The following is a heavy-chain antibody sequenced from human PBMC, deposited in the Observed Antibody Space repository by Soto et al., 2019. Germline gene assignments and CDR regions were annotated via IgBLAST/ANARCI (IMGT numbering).Heavy chain of an antibody. CDR2: ISYDGSNK. D-gene: IGHD3-3*01. CDR3: AKDLRYDFWSGYLSHTPTPPKYYGMDV. J-gene: IGHJ6*02. CDR1: GFTFSSYG. Sequence: GGSLRLSCAASGFTFSSYGMHWVRQAPGKGLEWVAVISYDGSNKYYADSVKGRFTISRDNSKNTLYLQMNSLRAEDTAVYYCAKDLRYDFWSGYLSHTPTPPKYYGMDVWGQGTTVTVSS. V-gene: IGHV3-30*18.